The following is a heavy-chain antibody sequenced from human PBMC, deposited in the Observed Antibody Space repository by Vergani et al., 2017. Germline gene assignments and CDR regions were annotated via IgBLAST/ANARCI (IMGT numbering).Heavy chain of an antibody. J-gene: IGHJ6*04. Sequence: VQLVESGGGLVQPGESLKLSCATSGLTFSDSPIHWVRPTSGKGLEWIGRIRDKAYNYATVYAGSVKGRFTISRDDSKKTAYLQMNGLTTEDTAVYYCFYDFCAGYDSGDVWGKGTTVTVSS. CDR2: IRDKAYNYAT. D-gene: IGHD3-3*01. V-gene: IGHV3-73*01. CDR3: FYDFCAGYDSGDV. CDR1: GLTFSDSP.